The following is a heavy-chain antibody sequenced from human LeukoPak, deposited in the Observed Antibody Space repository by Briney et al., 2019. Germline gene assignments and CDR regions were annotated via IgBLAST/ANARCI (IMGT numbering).Heavy chain of an antibody. D-gene: IGHD2-2*01. V-gene: IGHV1-2*02. CDR3: ARANFHYCSSSTCLFDY. CDR1: GYTFTDYY. Sequence: ASVKVSCKASGYTFTDYYMHWGRQAPGQGFEWMGWINPNDGDTNYAQKFQGRVTMTRDTSISTAHREVSRLRSDATAVYYCARANFHYCSSSTCLFDYWGQGTLVTVSS. J-gene: IGHJ4*02. CDR2: INPNDGDT.